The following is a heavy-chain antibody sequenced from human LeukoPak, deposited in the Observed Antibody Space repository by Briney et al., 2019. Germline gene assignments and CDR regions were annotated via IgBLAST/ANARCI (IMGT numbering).Heavy chain of an antibody. CDR2: ISAYNGNT. CDR1: GYSFTSYG. J-gene: IGHJ5*02. Sequence: ASVKVSCKASGYSFTSYGITWVRQAPGQGLEWMGWISAYNGNTNYAQKFQGRVTLTTDSSTNTAFMDLRTLTSDDTAAYYCAKTTHGVGPTGLNPWGQGTLVIVSS. D-gene: IGHD1-26*01. CDR3: AKTTHGVGPTGLNP. V-gene: IGHV1-18*01.